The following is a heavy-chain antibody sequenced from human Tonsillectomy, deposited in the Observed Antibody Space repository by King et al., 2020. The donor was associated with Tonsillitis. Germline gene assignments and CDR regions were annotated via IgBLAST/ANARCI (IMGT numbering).Heavy chain of an antibody. Sequence: QLQESGPGLVKPSETLSLTCTVSGGSISSYYWSWIRQPPGKGLESIGYIYYSGSTNSNPSLKSRVTISVDTSKNQFSLKLSSVTAADTAVYYCARVIWCGELFGMDVWGQGTTVTVSS. CDR2: IYYSGST. CDR1: GGSISSYY. J-gene: IGHJ6*02. CDR3: ARVIWCGELFGMDV. V-gene: IGHV4-59*01. D-gene: IGHD3-10*01.